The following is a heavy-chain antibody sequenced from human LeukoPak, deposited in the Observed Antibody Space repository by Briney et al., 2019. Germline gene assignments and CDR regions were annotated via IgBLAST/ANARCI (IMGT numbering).Heavy chain of an antibody. Sequence: GGSLRLSCAASGFTFSRYTMNWVRQAPGKELEWISNIRSESSSTTYADSVKGRFTISRDNAKNSLYLQINSLRAEDTAVYYCVRDLNWAFDYWGQGTLVTVSS. V-gene: IGHV3-48*01. J-gene: IGHJ4*02. CDR1: GFTFSRYT. CDR2: IRSESSST. CDR3: VRDLNWAFDY. D-gene: IGHD3-16*01.